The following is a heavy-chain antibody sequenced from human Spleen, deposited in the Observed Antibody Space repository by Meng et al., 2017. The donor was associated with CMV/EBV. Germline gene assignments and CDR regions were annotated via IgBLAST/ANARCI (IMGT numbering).Heavy chain of an antibody. CDR2: IYSGGAT. CDR3: ARDLGYFYFDH. J-gene: IGHJ4*02. D-gene: IGHD5-18*01. Sequence: GESLKISCAASGFTVTSDYMSWVRQAPGKGLEWVSVIYSGGATFYAGSVKGRFTISRDNSKNTVYLQMNGLRAEDTAVYYCARDLGYFYFDHWGQGTLVTVSS. V-gene: IGHV3-53*01. CDR1: GFTVTSDY.